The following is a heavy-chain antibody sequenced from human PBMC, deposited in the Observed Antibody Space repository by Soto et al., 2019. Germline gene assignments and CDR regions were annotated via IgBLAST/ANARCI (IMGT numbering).Heavy chain of an antibody. CDR2: VSHDGRNT. D-gene: IGHD6-19*01. J-gene: IGHJ4*02. CDR1: GFTFSDYA. CDR3: AKGGRQWLVRSDFNY. V-gene: IGHV3-30*18. Sequence: VQLVESGGGVVQPGRSLRLSCAASGFTFSDYAMHWVRQAPGQGLEWVAVVSHDGRNTHYADSVKGRFTISRDSSKNTVSLERTSLRSEDTAVYYCAKGGRQWLVRSDFNYWGQGALVTVSS.